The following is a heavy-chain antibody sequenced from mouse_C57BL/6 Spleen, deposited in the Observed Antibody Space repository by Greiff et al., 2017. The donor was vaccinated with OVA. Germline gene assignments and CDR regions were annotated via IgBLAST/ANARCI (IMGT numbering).Heavy chain of an antibody. CDR1: GFTFSDYG. V-gene: IGHV5-17*01. D-gene: IGHD4-1*01. CDR3: ARPTGTFYYAMDY. J-gene: IGHJ4*01. CDR2: ISSGSSTI. Sequence: DVKLVESGGGLVKPGGSLKLSCAASGFTFSDYGMHWVRQAPEKGLEWVAYISSGSSTIYYADTVKGRFTISRDNAKNTLFLQMTSLRSEDTAMYYCARPTGTFYYAMDYWGQGTSVTVSS.